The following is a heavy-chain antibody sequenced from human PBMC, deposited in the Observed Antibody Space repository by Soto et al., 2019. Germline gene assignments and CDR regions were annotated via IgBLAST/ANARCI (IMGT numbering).Heavy chain of an antibody. D-gene: IGHD6-13*01. J-gene: IGHJ4*02. CDR1: GGSFSGYY. CDR3: VHTRRYSSSWYRSNYFDY. Sequence: QVQLQQWGAGLLKPSETLSLTCAVYGGSFSGYYWSWIRQPPGKGLEWIGEINHSGSTNYNPSLKCRVTISVDPSKNQFSLKLSSVTAADTAVYYCVHTRRYSSSWYRSNYFDYWGQGTLVTVSS. V-gene: IGHV4-34*01. CDR2: INHSGST.